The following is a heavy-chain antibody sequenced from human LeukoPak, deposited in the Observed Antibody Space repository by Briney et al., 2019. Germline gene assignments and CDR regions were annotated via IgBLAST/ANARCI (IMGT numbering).Heavy chain of an antibody. J-gene: IGHJ4*02. V-gene: IGHV3-48*03. Sequence: PGGSLRLSCAAPGFTFSSYEMNWVRQAPGKGLEWVSYISSSGSTIYYADSVKGRFTISRDNAKNSLYLQMNSLRAEDTAVYYCARSYSSGWYYFDYWGQGTLVTVSS. CDR2: ISSSGSTI. CDR3: ARSYSSGWYYFDY. CDR1: GFTFSSYE. D-gene: IGHD6-19*01.